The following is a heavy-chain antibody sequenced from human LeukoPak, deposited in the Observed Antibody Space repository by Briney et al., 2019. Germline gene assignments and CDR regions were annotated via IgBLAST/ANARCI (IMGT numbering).Heavy chain of an antibody. D-gene: IGHD2-21*01. CDR1: GFTFSSYW. CDR3: ARVRGVVIATGFGY. CDR2: IKQDGSGK. Sequence: GGSLRLSCAASGFTFSSYWMSWVRQAPGKGLEWVANIKQDGSGKNYVDSAKGRFTISRDNAKNSLYLQMNSLRAEDTAVYYCARVRGVVIATGFGYWGQGTLVT. J-gene: IGHJ4*02. V-gene: IGHV3-7*01.